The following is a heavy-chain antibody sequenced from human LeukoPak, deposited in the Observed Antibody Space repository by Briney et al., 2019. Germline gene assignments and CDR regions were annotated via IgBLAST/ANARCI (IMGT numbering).Heavy chain of an antibody. CDR1: GYTVTRYG. D-gene: IGHD2-2*01. CDR2: IRAYKGNT. J-gene: IGHJ4*02. CDR3: ARGGDIVVVPAAMAAFDY. Sequence: ASGKVSCKASGYTVTRYGISWVRQAAGQGLEWRGWIRAYKGNTNYAQKLHGRVTMTTDTSTSTGYMELRSRRSDDTAVYYCARGGDIVVVPAAMAAFDYWGQGTLVTVSS. V-gene: IGHV1-18*01.